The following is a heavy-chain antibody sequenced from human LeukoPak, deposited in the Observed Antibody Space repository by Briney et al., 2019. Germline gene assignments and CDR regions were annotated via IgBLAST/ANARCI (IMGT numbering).Heavy chain of an antibody. V-gene: IGHV3-33*01. CDR2: IWYDGSNK. CDR1: GFIFSSYG. CDR3: ARAYDRSGYYFDAFEI. J-gene: IGHJ3*02. D-gene: IGHD3-22*01. Sequence: GGSLRLSCAASGFIFSSYGMHWVRQAPGKGLEWVAVIWYDGSNKYYADSVKGRFTVSRDNSKNTLYLQMNSLGAEDTAVYYCARAYDRSGYYFDAFEIWGQGTMVTVSS.